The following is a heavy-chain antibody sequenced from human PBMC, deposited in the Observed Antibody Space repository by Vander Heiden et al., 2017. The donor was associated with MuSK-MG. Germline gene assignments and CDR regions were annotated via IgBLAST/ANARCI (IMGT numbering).Heavy chain of an antibody. D-gene: IGHD3-22*01. CDR1: GGTFSSYA. CDR3: AGHGGPDYYDSSGYYHY. CDR2: IIPIFGTA. J-gene: IGHJ4*02. Sequence: QVQLVQSGAEVKKPGSSVKVSCKASGGTFSSYAISWVRQAPGQGLEWMGGIIPIFGTANYAQKFQGRVTITADKSTSTAYMELSSLRSEDTAVYYCAGHGGPDYYDSSGYYHYWGQGTLVTVSS. V-gene: IGHV1-69*06.